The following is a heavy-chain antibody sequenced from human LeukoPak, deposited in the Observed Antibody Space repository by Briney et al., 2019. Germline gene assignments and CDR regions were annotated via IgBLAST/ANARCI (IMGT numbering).Heavy chain of an antibody. Sequence: PGGSLRLSCAASGFIFSDYYMSWIRQTPGKGLEWLSYISSTSSDTNYADSVKGRFTISRDNAKKSLFLQMNSLRAEDTGVYYCAAPYYYGSGSLLNYYYGMDVWGKGTTVTVSS. D-gene: IGHD3-10*01. CDR3: AAPYYYGSGSLLNYYYGMDV. CDR1: GFIFSDYY. CDR2: ISSTSSDT. J-gene: IGHJ6*04. V-gene: IGHV3-11*06.